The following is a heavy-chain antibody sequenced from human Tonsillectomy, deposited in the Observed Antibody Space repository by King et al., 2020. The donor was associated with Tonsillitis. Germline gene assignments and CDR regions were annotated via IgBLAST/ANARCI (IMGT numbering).Heavy chain of an antibody. Sequence: VQLVESGGGLVQPGGSLRLSCAASGFTFSSYSMNWVRQAPGKGLEWVSYISSSSSTIYYADSVKGRFTISRDNAKNSLYLQMNSLRAEDTAVYYCARDVEGTRYSSGWLDYWGHGTLVTVSS. J-gene: IGHJ4*01. D-gene: IGHD6-19*01. CDR2: ISSSSSTI. CDR1: GFTFSSYS. CDR3: ARDVEGTRYSSGWLDY. V-gene: IGHV3-48*01.